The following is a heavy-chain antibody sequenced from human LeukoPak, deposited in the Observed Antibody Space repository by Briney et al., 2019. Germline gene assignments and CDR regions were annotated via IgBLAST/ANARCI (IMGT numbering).Heavy chain of an antibody. Sequence: GGSLRLSCAAYGFTFSSYAMSWVRQAPGKGLEWVSGISGSGDRRNYADSVKGRFTISRDISKNTLYLQMNSLRAEDTAVYYCAKGPKQLLVGSRGYYFDYWGQGTLVTVSS. J-gene: IGHJ4*02. CDR3: AKGPKQLLVGSRGYYFDY. CDR2: ISGSGDRR. CDR1: GFTFSSYA. V-gene: IGHV3-23*01. D-gene: IGHD6-13*01.